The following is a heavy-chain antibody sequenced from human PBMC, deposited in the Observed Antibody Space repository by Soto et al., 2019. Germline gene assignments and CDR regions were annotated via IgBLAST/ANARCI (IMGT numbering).Heavy chain of an antibody. CDR2: INHSGST. CDR3: ARAAYSSSCLGY. V-gene: IGHV4-34*01. Sequence: SETLSLTCAVYGGSFSGYYWSWIRQPPGKGLEWIGEINHSGSTNYNPSLKSRVTISVDTSKNQFSLKLSSVTAADTAVYYCARAAYSSSCLGYWGQGTLVTVS. CDR1: GGSFSGYY. D-gene: IGHD6-13*01. J-gene: IGHJ4*02.